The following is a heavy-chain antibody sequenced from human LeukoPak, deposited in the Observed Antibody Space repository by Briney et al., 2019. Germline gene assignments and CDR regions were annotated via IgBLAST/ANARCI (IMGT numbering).Heavy chain of an antibody. Sequence: GESLKISCKGSGYSFTSYWISWVRRMPGKGLEWMGRIDPSDSYTNYSPSFQGHVTISADKSISTAYLQWSSLKASDTAMYYCARLVGRYCSSTSCYELDYWGQGTLVTVSS. CDR1: GYSFTSYW. D-gene: IGHD2-2*01. CDR2: IDPSDSYT. V-gene: IGHV5-10-1*01. CDR3: ARLVGRYCSSTSCYELDY. J-gene: IGHJ4*02.